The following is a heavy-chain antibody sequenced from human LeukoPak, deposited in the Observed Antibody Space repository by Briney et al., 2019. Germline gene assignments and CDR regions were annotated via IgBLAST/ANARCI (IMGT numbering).Heavy chain of an antibody. D-gene: IGHD3-3*01. CDR3: AGGYYDFWSGHFYYYYGMDV. CDR1: GFTFSSYA. J-gene: IGHJ6*02. V-gene: IGHV3-23*01. CDR2: ISGSGGST. Sequence: GGSLRLSCAASGFTFSSYAMSWVRQAPGKGLEWASAISGSGGSTYYADSVKGRFTISRDNSKNTLYLQMNSLRAEDTAVYYCAGGYYDFWSGHFYYYYGMDVWGQGTTVTVSS.